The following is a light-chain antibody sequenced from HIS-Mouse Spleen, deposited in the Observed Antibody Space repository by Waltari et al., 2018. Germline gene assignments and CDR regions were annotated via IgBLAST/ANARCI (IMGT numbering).Light chain of an antibody. J-gene: IGKJ1*01. V-gene: IGKV1-9*01. CDR1: QGISSY. CDR3: QQYNSYST. Sequence: DIQLTQSPSFLSASVGDRVTITCRASQGISSYLAWYQQKPGKAPKLLIYAASTLQSGVPSRFSGSGTWTEFTLTISSLQPDDFATYYCQQYNSYSTFGQGTKVEIK. CDR2: AAS.